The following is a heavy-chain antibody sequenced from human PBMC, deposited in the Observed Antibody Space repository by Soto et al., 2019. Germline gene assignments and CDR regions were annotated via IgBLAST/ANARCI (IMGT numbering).Heavy chain of an antibody. CDR1: GFTFKSYA. CDR2: TPGSGGSS. D-gene: IGHD6-19*01. J-gene: IGHJ4*02. V-gene: IGHV3-23*01. CDR3: ARGGSTGWFYFDF. Sequence: HPGGSLRLSCAASGFTFKSYAMNWVRQAPGKGLEWVASTPGSGGSSYYADSVKGRFTISRDNSKNTLYSDLNSLKAEDTAMYYSARGGSTGWFYFDFWGQGTQVTVSS.